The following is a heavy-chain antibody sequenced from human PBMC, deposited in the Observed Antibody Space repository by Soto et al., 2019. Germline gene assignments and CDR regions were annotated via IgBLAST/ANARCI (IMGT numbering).Heavy chain of an antibody. CDR1: GYTFTRYG. CDR2: ISGYNGDT. CDR3: AKNGQPPYYYYGMDV. V-gene: IGHV1-18*01. D-gene: IGHD2-8*01. Sequence: QGQLVQSGGEAKKPGASVKVSCKASGYTFTRYGISWVRQAPGQGLEWMGWISGYNGDTNYAQKFQGRVTMTIDTSTSTAYMELRSLTSDDTAVYYCAKNGQPPYYYYGMDVWGQGTTVNVAS. J-gene: IGHJ6*02.